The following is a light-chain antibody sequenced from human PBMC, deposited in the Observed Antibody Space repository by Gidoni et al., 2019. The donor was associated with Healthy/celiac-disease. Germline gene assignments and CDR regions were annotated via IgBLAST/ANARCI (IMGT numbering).Light chain of an antibody. CDR2: GAS. J-gene: IGKJ3*01. CDR3: QQYGSSPRT. CDR1: QSVSSSY. Sequence: EIVLTQSSGTLPLSPGERATLSCRASQSVSSSYLAWYQQKPGQAPRLIIFGASSRATGIPDRFSGSGSGTEITLAISRLEPEDFAVYYCQQYGSSPRTFGPGTKVDIK. V-gene: IGKV3-20*01.